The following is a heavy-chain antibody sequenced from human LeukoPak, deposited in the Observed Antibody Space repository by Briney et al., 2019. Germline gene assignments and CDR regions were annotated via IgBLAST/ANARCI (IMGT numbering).Heavy chain of an antibody. Sequence: GGSLRLSCAASGFSFSSYWMSWVRQAPGKGLEWVANIKQDGSEQNYVDSVKGRFTISRDNTKNSLYLQMNSLRADDTAVYYCASTNSLDYWGQGTLVTVSS. J-gene: IGHJ4*02. V-gene: IGHV3-7*01. CDR2: IKQDGSEQ. D-gene: IGHD2-2*01. CDR1: GFSFSSYW. CDR3: ASTNSLDY.